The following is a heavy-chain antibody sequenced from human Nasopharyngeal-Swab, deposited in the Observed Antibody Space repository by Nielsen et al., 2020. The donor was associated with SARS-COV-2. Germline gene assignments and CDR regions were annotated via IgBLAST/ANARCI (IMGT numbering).Heavy chain of an antibody. J-gene: IGHJ6*03. CDR3: ARVLKYDFWSGYYTGGDYYYMDV. Sequence: SETLSLTCTVSGGSVSSGSYYWSWNRQPPGKGLEWIGYIYYSGSTNYNPSLKSRVTISVDTSKNQFSLKLSSVTAADTAVYYCARVLKYDFWSGYYTGGDYYYMDVWGKGTTVTVSS. V-gene: IGHV4-61*01. D-gene: IGHD3-3*01. CDR1: GGSVSSGSYY. CDR2: IYYSGST.